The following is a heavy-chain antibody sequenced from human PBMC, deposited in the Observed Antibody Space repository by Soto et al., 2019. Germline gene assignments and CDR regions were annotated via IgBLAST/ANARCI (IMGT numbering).Heavy chain of an antibody. D-gene: IGHD4-17*01. CDR3: ANDYGDYLRTERYYYYYMDV. CDR2: ISGSGGST. Sequence: GGSLRLSCAASGFTFSSYAMSWVRQAPGKGLEWVSAISGSGGSTYYADSVKGRFTISRDNSKNTLYLQMNSLRAEDTAVYYCANDYGDYLRTERYYYYYMDVWAKGTSVTVSS. J-gene: IGHJ6*03. V-gene: IGHV3-23*01. CDR1: GFTFSSYA.